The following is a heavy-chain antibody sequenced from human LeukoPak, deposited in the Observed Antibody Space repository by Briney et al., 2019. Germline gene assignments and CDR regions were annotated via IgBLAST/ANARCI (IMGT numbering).Heavy chain of an antibody. CDR1: GFTFSSYW. J-gene: IGHJ5*02. V-gene: IGHV3-74*01. Sequence: GGSLRLSCAASGFTFSSYWMFWVRQAPGKGLLWVSRIIGDGSSTSYAESVKGRFTISRDNAKNTLYLQMNSLRAEDTAVYYCARGGSGNYYTTWGQGTLVTVSS. D-gene: IGHD3-3*01. CDR3: ARGGSGNYYTT. CDR2: IIGDGSST.